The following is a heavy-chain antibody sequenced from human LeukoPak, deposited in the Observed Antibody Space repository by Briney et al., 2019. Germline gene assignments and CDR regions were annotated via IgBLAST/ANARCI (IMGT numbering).Heavy chain of an antibody. CDR2: IYTSGST. D-gene: IGHD2-2*01. V-gene: IGHV4-4*07. CDR3: ARLSADSSSSRGFDY. Sequence: SETLSLTCTVSGASISNYYWTWIRQPAGKGLEWIGRIYTSGSTNYNPSLKSRVAMSVDTSKNQFSLKLSSVTAADTAMYYCARLSADSSSSRGFDYWGQGTLVTVSS. CDR1: GASISNYY. J-gene: IGHJ4*02.